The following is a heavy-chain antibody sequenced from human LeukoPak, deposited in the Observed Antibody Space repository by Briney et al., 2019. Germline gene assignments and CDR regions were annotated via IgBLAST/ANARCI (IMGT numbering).Heavy chain of an antibody. CDR2: IYYSGST. V-gene: IGHV4-59*08. CDR1: GGSISSYY. Sequence: SETLSLTCTVSGGSISSYYWSWIRQPPGKGLEWIGYIYYSGSTNYNPSLKSRVTISVDTSKNQFSLKLSSVTAADTAVYYCARRRRWLQSYYFDYWGQGTLVTVSS. D-gene: IGHD5-24*01. J-gene: IGHJ4*02. CDR3: ARRRRWLQSYYFDY.